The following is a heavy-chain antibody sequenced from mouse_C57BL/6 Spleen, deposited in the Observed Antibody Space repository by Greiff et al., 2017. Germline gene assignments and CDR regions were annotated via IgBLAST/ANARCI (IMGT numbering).Heavy chain of an antibody. CDR3: AGHEKGRDSFDY. CDR2: ISSGGSYT. Sequence: DVQLVESGGDLVKPGGSLKLSCAASGFTFSSYCMSWVRQTPDKRLEWVATISSGGSYTYYPDSVKGRFTISRDNAKTTLYLQMSSLKSADTAMYYCAGHEKGRDSFDYWGQGTTLTVSS. J-gene: IGHJ2*01. D-gene: IGHD3-3*01. CDR1: GFTFSSYC. V-gene: IGHV5-6*01.